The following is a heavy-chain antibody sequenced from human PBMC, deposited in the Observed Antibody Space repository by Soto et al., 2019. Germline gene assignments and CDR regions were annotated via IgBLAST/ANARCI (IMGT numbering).Heavy chain of an antibody. J-gene: IGHJ4*02. V-gene: IGHV1-69*04. CDR1: GGTFSSFV. Sequence: QVQLVQSGAEVKKPGPSVKVSCKASGGTFSSFVISWVRQAPGQGLEWMGRIIPSIGIINYAQKFQGRVTITADTSTSTAYMELSSLRSDDTAVYYCAREGDMKFHSDSSDEPGYWGQGTLVTVSS. CDR2: IIPSIGII. D-gene: IGHD3-22*01. CDR3: AREGDMKFHSDSSDEPGY.